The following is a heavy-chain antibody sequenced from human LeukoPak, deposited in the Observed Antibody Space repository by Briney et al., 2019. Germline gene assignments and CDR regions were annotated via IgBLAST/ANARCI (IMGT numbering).Heavy chain of an antibody. CDR1: GGTFSSYA. CDR3: ARPIAAAGNDAFDN. Sequence: SVKVSCKASGGTFSSYAISWVRQAPGQGLEWMGRIIPIFGTANYAQKFQGRVTITTDESTSTAYMELSSLRSEDTAVYYCARPIAAAGNDAFDNWGQGTMVTVSS. J-gene: IGHJ3*02. CDR2: IIPIFGTA. D-gene: IGHD6-13*01. V-gene: IGHV1-69*05.